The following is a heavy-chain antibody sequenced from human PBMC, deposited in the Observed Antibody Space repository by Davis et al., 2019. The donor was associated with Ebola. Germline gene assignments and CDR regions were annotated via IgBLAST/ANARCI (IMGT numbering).Heavy chain of an antibody. J-gene: IGHJ4*02. D-gene: IGHD4-17*01. Sequence: GESLKISCAASGFTFSDYWMTWVRQAPGKGLEWVANINQDGSSKNYLGSVKGRFTISRDNSENTLYLQMNSLRPEDTALYYCTRDDFGTIDYWGPGTLVTVSS. CDR3: TRDDFGTIDY. V-gene: IGHV3-7*01. CDR1: GFTFSDYW. CDR2: INQDGSSK.